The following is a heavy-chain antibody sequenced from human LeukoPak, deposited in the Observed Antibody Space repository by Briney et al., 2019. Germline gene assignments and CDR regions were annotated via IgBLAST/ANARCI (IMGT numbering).Heavy chain of an antibody. V-gene: IGHV4-31*03. CDR1: GGSISSSRYY. D-gene: IGHD3-10*01. CDR3: ARVPAFNYGSGSSYTRGGY. J-gene: IGHJ4*02. Sequence: PSETLSLTCTVSGGSISSSRYYWGWIRQPPGKGLEWIGYIYYSGSTYYNPSLKSRVTISVDTSKNQFSLRLSSVTAADTAVYYCARVPAFNYGSGSSYTRGGYWGQGTLVTVSS. CDR2: IYYSGST.